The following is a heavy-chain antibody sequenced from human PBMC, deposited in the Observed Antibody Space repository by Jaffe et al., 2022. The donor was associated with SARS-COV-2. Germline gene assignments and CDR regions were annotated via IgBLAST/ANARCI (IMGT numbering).Heavy chain of an antibody. CDR3: ARFSSWESGGWFDP. J-gene: IGHJ5*02. CDR1: GGSISSYY. V-gene: IGHV4-59*01. CDR2: IYYSGST. Sequence: QVQLQESGPGLVKPSETLSLTCTVSGGSISSYYWSWIRQPPGKGLEWIGYIYYSGSTNYNPSLKSRVTISVDTSKNQFSLKLSSVTAADTAVYYCARFSSWESGGWFDPWGQGTLVTVSS. D-gene: IGHD6-13*01.